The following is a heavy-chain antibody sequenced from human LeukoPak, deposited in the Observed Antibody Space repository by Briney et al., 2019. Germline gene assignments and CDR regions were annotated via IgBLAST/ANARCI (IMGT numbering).Heavy chain of an antibody. CDR3: TRDPRHFDS. D-gene: IGHD6-6*01. Sequence: GGSLGLSCAASGFTFSNYAMHWVRQAPGKGVEWVAYISGSGHDINYSDSVKGRFTISRDNAKNSLYLQMSSLRVEDTAVYYCTRDPRHFDSCGQGTLVTVSS. CDR1: GFTFSNYA. J-gene: IGHJ5*01. V-gene: IGHV3-21*05. CDR2: ISGSGHDI.